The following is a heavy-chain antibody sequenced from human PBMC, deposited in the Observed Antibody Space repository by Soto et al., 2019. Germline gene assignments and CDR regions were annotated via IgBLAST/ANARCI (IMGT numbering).Heavy chain of an antibody. J-gene: IGHJ4*02. Sequence: QVQLQESGPGLVKPSETLSLTCTVSGASVSSGSYYWIWIRQPPGKGLEWIGHIYYSGSTSYNPSLKSRVTMSVDTSKNQFSLRLTSVTAADTAVYFCARRIDYYYYVPGWGKGTLVTVSS. CDR1: GASVSSGSYY. CDR2: IYYSGST. CDR3: ARRIDYYYYVPG. V-gene: IGHV4-61*01. D-gene: IGHD3-22*01.